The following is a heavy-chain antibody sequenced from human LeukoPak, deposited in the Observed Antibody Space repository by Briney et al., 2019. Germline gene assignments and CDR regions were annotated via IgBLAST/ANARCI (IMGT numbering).Heavy chain of an antibody. D-gene: IGHD6-19*01. CDR1: GFTFSTYW. CDR3: ARRIGYSSGHSAVYYFDY. V-gene: IGHV3-74*01. J-gene: IGHJ4*02. CDR2: INSGGDDT. Sequence: GGSLRLSCAASGFTFSTYWMHWVRQAPGKGLVWVSLINSGGDDTRYADSVKGRFTISRDNAKNTLYLQMNSLGAEDTAVYYCARRIGYSSGHSAVYYFDYWGQGTLVTVSS.